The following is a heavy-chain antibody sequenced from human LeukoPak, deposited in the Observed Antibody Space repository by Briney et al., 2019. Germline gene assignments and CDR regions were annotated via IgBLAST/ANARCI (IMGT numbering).Heavy chain of an antibody. CDR1: GGSLSSAHG. CDR3: ARDYSGSLDY. Sequence: SETLSLTCTVSGGSLSSAHGWSWIRQPPGKGLEWIGYSQNSGCTNCNPSLKSRVTISVDTSKNQFSLKLSSVTAADTAVYCCARDYSGSLDYWGQGTLVTVSS. V-gene: IGHV4-61*01. CDR2: SQNSGCT. D-gene: IGHD3-10*01. J-gene: IGHJ4*02.